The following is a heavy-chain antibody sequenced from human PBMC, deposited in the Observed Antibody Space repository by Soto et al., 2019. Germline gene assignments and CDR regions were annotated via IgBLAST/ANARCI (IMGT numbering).Heavy chain of an antibody. CDR2: INDSGST. CDR1: GESFSGYY. J-gene: IGHJ6*02. V-gene: IGHV4-34*01. CDR3: ARGIGYSSSWYSTYGLDV. Sequence: SETLSLTCAVYGESFSGYYWTWIRQPPGKGLEWIGEINDSGSTNYSPSLKSRVTISVDTSKNQFFLKVNSVTAADTAVYYCARGIGYSSSWYSTYGLDVWGQGTTVTVSS. D-gene: IGHD6-13*01.